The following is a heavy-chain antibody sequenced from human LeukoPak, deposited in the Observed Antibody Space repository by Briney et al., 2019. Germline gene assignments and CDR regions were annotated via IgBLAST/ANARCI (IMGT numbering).Heavy chain of an antibody. J-gene: IGHJ4*02. V-gene: IGHV4-39*01. D-gene: IGHD3-3*01. Sequence: SETLSLTCTVSGGSISSSSYYWGWIRQPPGKGLEWIGSIYYSGSTYYNPSLKSRVTISVDTSKNQFSLKLSSVTAADTAVYYCASTNYDFWSGRGYWGQGTLVTVSS. CDR3: ASTNYDFWSGRGY. CDR2: IYYSGST. CDR1: GGSISSSSYY.